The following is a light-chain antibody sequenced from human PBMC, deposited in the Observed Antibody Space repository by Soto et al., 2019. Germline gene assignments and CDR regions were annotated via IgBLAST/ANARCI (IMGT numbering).Light chain of an antibody. Sequence: DIQMTQSPSSLSASVGDRVTITCRASQTINNYVSWYQQKPGKAPKSLIYAASTLQRVVPTRFSGSRSGTDFTLTINSLQPEDSAIYCCQQSAKIPRTFGQAT. CDR3: QQSAKIPRT. J-gene: IGKJ1*01. CDR2: AAS. V-gene: IGKV1-39*01. CDR1: QTINNY.